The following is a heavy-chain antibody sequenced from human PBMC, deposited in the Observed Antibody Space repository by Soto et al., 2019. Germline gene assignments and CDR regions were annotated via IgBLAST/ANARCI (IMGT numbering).Heavy chain of an antibody. J-gene: IGHJ5*02. V-gene: IGHV1-2*02. D-gene: IGHD2-2*01. CDR3: ARPYCGTNSCHNWFDP. CDR2: INPNSGGT. CDR1: GYIFTDYD. Sequence: GASVKVSCKASGYIFTDYDVNWVRQAPGQGLEWMGWINPNSGGTKYAQKFQGRVTMTTDTSISTAYMELSRLRSDDTAVYYCARPYCGTNSCHNWFDPWGQGTLVTVSS.